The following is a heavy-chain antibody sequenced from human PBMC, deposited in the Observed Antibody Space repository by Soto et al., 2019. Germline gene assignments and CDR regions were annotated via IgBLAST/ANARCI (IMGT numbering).Heavy chain of an antibody. V-gene: IGHV3-15*07. CDR3: TTARGSGSYHNLGY. J-gene: IGHJ4*02. CDR1: GFTFSNAW. Sequence: GGSLRLSCAASGFTFSNAWMNWVRQAPGKGLEWVGRIKSKTDGGTTDYAAPVKGRFTISRDDSKNTLYLQMNSLKTEDTAVYYCTTARGSGSYHNLGYWGQGTLVTVSS. D-gene: IGHD3-10*01. CDR2: IKSKTDGGTT.